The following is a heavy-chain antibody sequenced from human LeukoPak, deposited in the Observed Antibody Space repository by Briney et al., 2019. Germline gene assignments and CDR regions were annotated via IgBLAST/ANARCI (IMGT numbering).Heavy chain of an antibody. V-gene: IGHV3-23*01. CDR2: ISGSGGST. CDR1: GFTFSNYA. Sequence: GGSLRLSCAASGFTFSNYAMTWVRHAPGKGLEWVSAISGSGGSTYYADSVKGRFTISRDNAKNSLYLQMNSLRAEDTAVYYCARSYSSSWYEYFDYWGQGTLVTVSS. D-gene: IGHD6-13*01. CDR3: ARSYSSSWYEYFDY. J-gene: IGHJ4*02.